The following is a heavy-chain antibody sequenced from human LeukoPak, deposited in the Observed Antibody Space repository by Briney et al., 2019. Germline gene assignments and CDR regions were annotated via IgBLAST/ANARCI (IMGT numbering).Heavy chain of an antibody. CDR2: IFYTGST. V-gene: IGHV4-59*01. CDR1: GGSISSYY. CDR3: ARNVDS. J-gene: IGHJ4*02. Sequence: KPSETLSLTCTVSGGSISSYYWSWIRQPPGKRLEWIGYIFYTGSTNYNPSLKSRVALSVDTSKNQFSLKLSSVTAADTAVYYCARNVDSWGQGTLVTVSS.